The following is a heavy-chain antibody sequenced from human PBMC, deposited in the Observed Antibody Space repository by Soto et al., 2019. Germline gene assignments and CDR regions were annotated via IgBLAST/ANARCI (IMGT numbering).Heavy chain of an antibody. CDR3: ARDVRYSYGYAYYYGMDV. D-gene: IGHD5-18*01. J-gene: IGHJ6*02. CDR2: IYYSGST. V-gene: IGHV4-61*01. CDR1: GGSVSSGSYY. Sequence: QVQLQESGPGLVKPSETLSLTCTVSGGSVSSGSYYWSWIRQPPGKGLEWIGYIYYSGSTNYNPSLKSRVTMSVATSKNQFSLKLSSVTAADTAVYYCARDVRYSYGYAYYYGMDVWGQGTTVTVSS.